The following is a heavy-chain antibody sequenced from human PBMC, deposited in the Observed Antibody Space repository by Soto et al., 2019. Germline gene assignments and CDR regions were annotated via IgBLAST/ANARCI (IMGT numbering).Heavy chain of an antibody. CDR3: ARPVVTTVNYYYYGMDV. CDR2: IIPIFGTA. Sequence: GASVKVSCKASGGTFSSYAISWVRQAPGQGLEWMGGIIPIFGTANYAQKFQGRVTITADESTSTAYMELSSLRSEDTAMYYCARPVVTTVNYYYYGMDVWGQGTTVTVSS. V-gene: IGHV1-69*13. J-gene: IGHJ6*02. D-gene: IGHD2-15*01. CDR1: GGTFSSYA.